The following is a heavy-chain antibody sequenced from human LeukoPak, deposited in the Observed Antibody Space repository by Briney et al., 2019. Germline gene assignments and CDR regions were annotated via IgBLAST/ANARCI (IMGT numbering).Heavy chain of an antibody. V-gene: IGHV3-7*01. D-gene: IGHD6-13*01. CDR3: SRLSGSRWSGVFDI. J-gene: IGHJ3*02. CDR1: GFTFSSYW. CDR2: IKRDGSEE. Sequence: PGGSLRLSCAASGFTFSSYWMSWVRQAPGKGLEWVADIKRDGSEEYYVDSVKGRFTISRCNSKNLVYLQMDSLIAEDTAVYYCSRLSGSRWSGVFDIWGQGTMVTVSS.